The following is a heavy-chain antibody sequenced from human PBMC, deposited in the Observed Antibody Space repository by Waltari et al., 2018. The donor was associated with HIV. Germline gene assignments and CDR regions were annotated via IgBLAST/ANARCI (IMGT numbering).Heavy chain of an antibody. V-gene: IGHV4-30-4*08. Sequence: VQLQESGPGLVKPSQTLSLACSVSGRSVRTGDYYWTWIRTSPGKGLEWLGHIFYTAGSYYNPSLGNRVSASLDKANNQISLTLRSVTAADTAIYYCVRGGRVAAPYYGMDVWGPGTTVIVAS. CDR1: GRSVRTGDYY. CDR2: IFYTAGS. J-gene: IGHJ6*02. D-gene: IGHD6-13*01. CDR3: VRGGRVAAPYYGMDV.